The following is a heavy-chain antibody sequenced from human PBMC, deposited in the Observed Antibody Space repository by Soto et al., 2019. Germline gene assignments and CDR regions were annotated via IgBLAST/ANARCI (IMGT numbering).Heavy chain of an antibody. CDR2: IDPSDSYT. D-gene: IGHD5-18*01. V-gene: IGHV5-10-1*01. CDR3: ARHGGYSYGYDNYYGMDV. CDR1: GYSFTSYW. Sequence: GESLKISCKGSGYSFTSYWISWVRQMPGKGLEWMGRIDPSDSYTNYSPSFQGHVTISADKSISTAYLQWSSLKASDTAMYYCARHGGYSYGYDNYYGMDVWGQGTTVTVSS. J-gene: IGHJ6*02.